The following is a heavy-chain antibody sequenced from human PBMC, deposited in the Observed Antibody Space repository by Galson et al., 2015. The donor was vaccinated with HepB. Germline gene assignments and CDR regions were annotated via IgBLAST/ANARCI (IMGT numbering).Heavy chain of an antibody. CDR2: ISSSGSTI. CDR3: AKLGYCSGGSCPPPYYYYGMDV. V-gene: IGHV3-11*01. Sequence: SLRLSCAASGFTFSDYYMSWIRQAPGKGLEWVSYISSSGSTIYYADSVKGRFTISRDNAKNSLYLQMNSLRAEDTAVYYCAKLGYCSGGSCPPPYYYYGMDVWGQGTTVTVSS. D-gene: IGHD2-15*01. CDR1: GFTFSDYY. J-gene: IGHJ6*02.